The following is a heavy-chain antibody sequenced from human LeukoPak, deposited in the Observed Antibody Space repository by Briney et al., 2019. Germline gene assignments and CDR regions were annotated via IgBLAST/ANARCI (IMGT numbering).Heavy chain of an antibody. J-gene: IGHJ4*02. CDR1: GYTLTELS. CDR3: ATPRFGELYFDY. D-gene: IGHD3-10*01. CDR2: FDPEDGET. V-gene: IGHV1-24*01. Sequence: ASVKVSCEVSGYTLTELSMHWVRQAPGKGLEWMGGFDPEDGETIYAQKFQGRVTMTEDTSTDTAYMELSSLRSEDTAVYYCATPRFGELYFDYWGQGTLVTVSS.